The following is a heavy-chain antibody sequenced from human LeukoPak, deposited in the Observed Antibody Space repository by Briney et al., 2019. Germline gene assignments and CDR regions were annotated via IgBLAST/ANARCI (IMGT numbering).Heavy chain of an antibody. CDR2: ISSNGGST. Sequence: GGSLRLSCSASGFTLSSYAMHWVGQAPGKGLEYVSAISSNGGSTYYADSVKGRFTISRDNSKNTLYLQMSSLRAEDTAVYYCVKAMVRGVIFDYWGQGTLVTVSS. CDR1: GFTLSSYA. CDR3: VKAMVRGVIFDY. V-gene: IGHV3-64D*06. J-gene: IGHJ4*02. D-gene: IGHD3-10*01.